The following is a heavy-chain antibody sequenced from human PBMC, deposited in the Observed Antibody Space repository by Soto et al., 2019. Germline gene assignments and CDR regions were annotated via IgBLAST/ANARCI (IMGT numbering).Heavy chain of an antibody. CDR2: IYYSGST. CDR3: ARVLDYGDYSWFDP. Sequence: PSETLSLTCTVSGGSISSGDYYWSWIRQHPGKGLEWIGYIYYSGSTYYNPSLKSRVTISVDTSKNQFSLKLSSVTAADTAVYYCARVLDYGDYSWFDPWGQGTLVTVSS. D-gene: IGHD4-17*01. V-gene: IGHV4-31*03. J-gene: IGHJ5*02. CDR1: GGSISSGDYY.